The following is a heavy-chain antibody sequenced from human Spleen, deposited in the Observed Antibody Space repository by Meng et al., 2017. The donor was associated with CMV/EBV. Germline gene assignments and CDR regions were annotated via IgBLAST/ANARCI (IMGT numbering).Heavy chain of an antibody. V-gene: IGHV1-2*02. CDR2: INPDSGGI. D-gene: IGHD3-16*02. CDR3: ARDRSRAFDI. CDR1: GYTFTGYY. Sequence: ASVKVSCKASGYTFTGYYLHWVRQAPGQGLEWMGWINPDSGGINYAQKFQGRVTMTRDTSISTAYMELSRLKSDDTAVYYCARDRSRAFDIWGQGTMVTVSS. J-gene: IGHJ3*02.